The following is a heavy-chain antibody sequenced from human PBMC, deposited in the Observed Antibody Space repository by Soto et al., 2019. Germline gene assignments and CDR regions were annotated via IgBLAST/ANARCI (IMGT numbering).Heavy chain of an antibody. CDR2: INPNSGGT. CDR3: AREQNTLYGDYHDRIFDY. Sequence: ASVKVSCKASGYTFTGYYMHWVRQAPGQGLEWMGWINPNSGGTNYAQKFQGWVTMTRDTSISTAYMELSRLRSDDTAVYYCAREQNTLYGDYHDRIFDYRGQGTLVTVSS. CDR1: GYTFTGYY. D-gene: IGHD4-17*01. V-gene: IGHV1-2*04. J-gene: IGHJ4*02.